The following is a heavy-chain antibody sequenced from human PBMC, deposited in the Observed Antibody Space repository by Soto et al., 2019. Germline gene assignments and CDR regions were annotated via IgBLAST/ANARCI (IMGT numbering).Heavy chain of an antibody. CDR1: GFTFRSYV. D-gene: IGHD3-16*01. CDR3: ARWGTTWGLDV. J-gene: IGHJ4*02. V-gene: IGHV3-33*05. Sequence: QVQLVESGGGVVQPGTSLRLSCVGSGFTFRSYVIHWVRQAPGKGLEWVALTSYDGSNNFYGDSVKGRFTISRHNSRNTVELQMDSLTFEETALYYCARWGTTWGLDVWGQGTLVSVSS. CDR2: TSYDGSNN.